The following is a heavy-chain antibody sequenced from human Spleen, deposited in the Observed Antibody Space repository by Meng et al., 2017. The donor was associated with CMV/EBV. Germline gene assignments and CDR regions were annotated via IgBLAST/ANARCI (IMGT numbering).Heavy chain of an antibody. J-gene: IGHJ6*02. CDR3: ATLYQPKTYYYYGMDV. V-gene: IGHV3-21*01. CDR1: GSSLSRYD. CDR2: IGGGATLNT. Sequence: GGFLRLSCAASGSSLSRYDMNWVRQAPGKGLEWVSSIGGGATLNTYYTDSVKGRFTISRDNAKNSLYLQMNSLKAEDTAVYYCATLYQPKTYYYYGMDVWGQGTTVTVSS. D-gene: IGHD2-2*01.